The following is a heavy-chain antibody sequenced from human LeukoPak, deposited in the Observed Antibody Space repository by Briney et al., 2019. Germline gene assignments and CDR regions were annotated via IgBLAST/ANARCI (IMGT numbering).Heavy chain of an antibody. CDR2: ISSSSYQI. D-gene: IGHD2-2*01. CDR3: AGVSSTSSYYFDY. J-gene: IGHJ4*02. Sequence: GGSLRLSCVTSGLTLSRNSMRWVSQAPGKGMGWVSSISSSSYQIYYADSIKGRFTISRDNAKNSLYLQMDSLRAEDTAVYYCAGVSSTSSYYFDYWGQGTLVTVSS. V-gene: IGHV3-21*06. CDR1: GLTLSRNS.